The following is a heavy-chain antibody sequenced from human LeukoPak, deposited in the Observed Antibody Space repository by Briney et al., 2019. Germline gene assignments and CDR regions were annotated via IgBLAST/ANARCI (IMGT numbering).Heavy chain of an antibody. CDR2: ISAYNTNT. Sequence: ASVKVSCKASGYTFSNYGLTWVRQAPGQGLEWVAWISAYNTNTNYAQKFQGRVTMTRDTSISTAYMELSRLRSDDTAVYYCARTGGRVVRGVIIEYWGQGTLVTVSS. V-gene: IGHV1-18*01. D-gene: IGHD3-10*01. CDR1: GYTFSNYG. CDR3: ARTGGRVVRGVIIEY. J-gene: IGHJ4*02.